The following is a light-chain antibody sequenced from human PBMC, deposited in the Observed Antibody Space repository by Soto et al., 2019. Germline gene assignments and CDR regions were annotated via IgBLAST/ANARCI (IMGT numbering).Light chain of an antibody. J-gene: IGLJ1*01. Sequence: QSALTQPASVSGSPGQSITISCTGTSSDVGYYSYVSWYQQYPGKAPKLLIYEVKNRPSGVSNRFSGSRSGSTASLSISGRQAANEASYFCISYTTNNTGGYVYGRGTKVT. V-gene: IGLV2-14*01. CDR3: ISYTTNNTGGYV. CDR1: SSDVGYYSY. CDR2: EVK.